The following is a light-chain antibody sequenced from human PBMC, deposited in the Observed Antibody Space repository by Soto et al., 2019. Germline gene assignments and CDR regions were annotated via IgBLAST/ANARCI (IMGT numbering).Light chain of an antibody. CDR3: SSHGGSNNPFV. J-gene: IGLJ1*01. CDR1: SSDIGSYDF. Sequence: QSALTQPPSASGSPGQSVTISCTGTSSDIGSYDFVSWYQQHPDKAPKLIIYDLTKRPSWVPDRFSASKSGNTASLTVSGLQADDEADYYCSSHGGSNNPFVFGTGTKLTVL. V-gene: IGLV2-8*01. CDR2: DLT.